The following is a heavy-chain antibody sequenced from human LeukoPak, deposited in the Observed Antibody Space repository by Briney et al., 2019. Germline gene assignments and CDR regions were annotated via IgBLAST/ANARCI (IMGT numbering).Heavy chain of an antibody. CDR2: IIPILGIA. J-gene: IGHJ4*02. CDR3: ATANGYDFPFDY. D-gene: IGHD5-12*01. CDR1: GGTFSSYA. Sequence: ASVKVSCKASGGTFSSYAISWVRQAPGQGLEWMGRIIPILGIANYAQKFQGRVTMTRDTSTSTVYMELSSLRSEDTAVYYCATANGYDFPFDYWGQGTLVTVSS. V-gene: IGHV1-69*04.